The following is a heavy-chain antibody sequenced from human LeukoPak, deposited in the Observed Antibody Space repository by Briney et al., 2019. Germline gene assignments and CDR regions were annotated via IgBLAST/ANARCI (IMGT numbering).Heavy chain of an antibody. Sequence: SGTLSLTCAVSGGSISSSNWWSWVRQPPGKGLEWIGEIYHSGSTNYNPSLKSRVTISLDTSKSQVSLNLTSVTAADTAVYYCAREGSAYGMDVWGQGTTVTVSS. CDR2: IYHSGST. CDR3: AREGSAYGMDV. J-gene: IGHJ6*02. D-gene: IGHD2-15*01. V-gene: IGHV4-4*02. CDR1: GGSISSSNW.